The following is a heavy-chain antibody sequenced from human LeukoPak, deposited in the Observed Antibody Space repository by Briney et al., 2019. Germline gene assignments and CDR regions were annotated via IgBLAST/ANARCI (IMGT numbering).Heavy chain of an antibody. CDR3: ARGDQGWNDVGGHDY. J-gene: IGHJ4*02. D-gene: IGHD1-1*01. CDR1: GGTFSSYA. Sequence: ASVKVSCKASGGTFSSYAISWVRQAPGQGLEWMGRIIPILGVANYAQKFQGRVTITADKSTSTAYMELSSLRSEDTAVYYCARGDQGWNDVGGHDYWGQGTLVTVSS. V-gene: IGHV1-69*04. CDR2: IIPILGVA.